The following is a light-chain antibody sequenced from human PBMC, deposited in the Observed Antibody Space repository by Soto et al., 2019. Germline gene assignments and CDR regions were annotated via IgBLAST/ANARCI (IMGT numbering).Light chain of an antibody. V-gene: IGLV2-14*01. J-gene: IGLJ1*01. Sequence: QSALTQPASVSGSPGQSITIFCTGTSSDVGGYNFVSWYQQHPGKAPKLMIYDVSNRPSGVSYRFSGSKSGNTASLTISGLQAEDEADYYCSSYTNTSPYVFGTGTKLTVL. CDR2: DVS. CDR1: SSDVGGYNF. CDR3: SSYTNTSPYV.